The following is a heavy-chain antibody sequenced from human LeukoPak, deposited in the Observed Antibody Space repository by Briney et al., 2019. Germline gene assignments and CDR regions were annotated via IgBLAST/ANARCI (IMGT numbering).Heavy chain of an antibody. Sequence: GGSLRLSCAASGFKFSGYTMNWVRQAPGKGLEWVSSINTLSNDIYYADSVKGRFTISRDNSKNTLYLQMNRLRAEDTAVYYCAKEGIVGADRYIDYWGQGTLVTVSS. V-gene: IGHV3-21*01. D-gene: IGHD1-26*01. J-gene: IGHJ4*02. CDR3: AKEGIVGADRYIDY. CDR1: GFKFSGYT. CDR2: INTLSNDI.